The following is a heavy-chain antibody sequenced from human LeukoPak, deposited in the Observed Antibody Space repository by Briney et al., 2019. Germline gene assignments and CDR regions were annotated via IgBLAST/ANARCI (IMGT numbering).Heavy chain of an antibody. CDR3: ARVVAVAGNSNWFDP. CDR1: GYTFTSYA. V-gene: IGHV7-4-1*02. Sequence: ASVKVSCKASGYTFTSYAMNWVRQAPGQGLEWMGWINTNTGNPTYAQGFTGRFVFSLDTSVSTAYLQISSLKAEDTAVYYCARVVAVAGNSNWFDPWGQGTLVTVSS. D-gene: IGHD6-19*01. CDR2: INTNTGNP. J-gene: IGHJ5*02.